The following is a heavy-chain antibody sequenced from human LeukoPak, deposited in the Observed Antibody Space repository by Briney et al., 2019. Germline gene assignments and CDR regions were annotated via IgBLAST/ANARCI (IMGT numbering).Heavy chain of an antibody. CDR2: ISHDGSNR. Sequence: GRSLRLSCAASGFTFSTYAMHWVRQAPGKGLEWVAVISHDGSNRYADSVKGRFTISRDSSRHTVYLQMNSLRDEDTAVYYCARDQGYCTTTSCYSIGGYFDYWGQGTLVTVSS. CDR1: GFTFSTYA. D-gene: IGHD2-2*01. J-gene: IGHJ4*02. CDR3: ARDQGYCTTTSCYSIGGYFDY. V-gene: IGHV3-30-3*01.